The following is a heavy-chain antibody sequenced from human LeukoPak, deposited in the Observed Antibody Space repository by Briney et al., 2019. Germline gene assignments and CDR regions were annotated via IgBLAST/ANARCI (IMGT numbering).Heavy chain of an antibody. V-gene: IGHV1-69*04. CDR1: GGTFSSYA. Sequence: SVKVSCKASGGTFSSYAISWVRQAPGQGLEWMGRVIPILGIANYAQKFQGRVTITADKSTSTAYMELSSLRSEDTAVYYCARAPPTEAAFDYWGQGTLVTVSS. CDR3: ARAPPTEAAFDY. J-gene: IGHJ4*02. D-gene: IGHD6-19*01. CDR2: VIPILGIA.